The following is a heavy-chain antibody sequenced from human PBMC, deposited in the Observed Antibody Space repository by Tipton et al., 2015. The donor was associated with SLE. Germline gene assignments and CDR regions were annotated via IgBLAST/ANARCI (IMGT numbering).Heavy chain of an antibody. D-gene: IGHD2-2*01. CDR3: ARMAFCSTTSCYYYYYGMDV. V-gene: IGHV4-59*01. CDR2: IYYSGST. CDR1: GFTFSSYG. Sequence: LRLSCAASGFTFSSYGMSWIRQPPGKGLEWIGYIYYSGSTNSNPSLKSRVTISVDTSKNQFSLKLSSVTAADTAVYYCARMAFCSTTSCYYYYYGMDVWGQGTTVTVSS. J-gene: IGHJ6*02.